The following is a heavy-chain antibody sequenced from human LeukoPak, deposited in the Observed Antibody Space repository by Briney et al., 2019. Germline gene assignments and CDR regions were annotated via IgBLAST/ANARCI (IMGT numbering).Heavy chain of an antibody. CDR1: GGSFSSYS. J-gene: IGHJ2*01. Sequence: SETLSLTCALSGGSFSSYSWSWTWIRQTPEKGLAWIGEIIEKGNANYNPSLKSRVTIDRDTSKNQFSLKLTSMTAADTAMYYCARGYYPPRWYFDLWGRGTLVTVSS. CDR2: IIEKGNA. V-gene: IGHV4-34*01. CDR3: ARGYYPPRWYFDL. D-gene: IGHD3-10*01.